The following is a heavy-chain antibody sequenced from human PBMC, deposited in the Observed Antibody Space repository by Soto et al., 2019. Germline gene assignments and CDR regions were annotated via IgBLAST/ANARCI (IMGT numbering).Heavy chain of an antibody. CDR2: INPNSGGT. CDR1: GYTFTGYY. D-gene: IGHD2-2*01. V-gene: IGHV1-2*04. Sequence: GASVKVSCKASGYTFTGYYMHWVRQAPGQGLEWMGWINPNSGGTNYAQKFQGWVTMTRDTSISTAYMELSRLRSDDTAVYYCARGGIVVVPAPHLFDYWGQETLVTVSS. J-gene: IGHJ4*02. CDR3: ARGGIVVVPAPHLFDY.